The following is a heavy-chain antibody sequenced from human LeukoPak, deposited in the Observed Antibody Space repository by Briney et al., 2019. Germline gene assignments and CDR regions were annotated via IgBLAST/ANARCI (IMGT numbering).Heavy chain of an antibody. D-gene: IGHD5-24*01. CDR3: VRSSSLEM. CDR2: INTDGSYT. V-gene: IGHV3-74*01. CDR1: EFTLSRHW. J-gene: IGHJ1*01. Sequence: GGSLRLSCAASEFTLSRHWMEWVRQAPGRGLECVSRINTDGSYTHYADSVKGRFTISRDNAQNTLYLQMNSLRPEDTALYYCVRSSSLEMWGQGALVTVSS.